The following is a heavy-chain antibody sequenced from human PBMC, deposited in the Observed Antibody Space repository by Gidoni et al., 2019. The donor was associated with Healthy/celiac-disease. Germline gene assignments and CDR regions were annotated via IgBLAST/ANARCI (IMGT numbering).Heavy chain of an antibody. CDR2: IRSKAYGGTT. J-gene: IGHJ4*02. D-gene: IGHD5-18*01. V-gene: IGHV3-49*03. CDR3: TREYVDTAMVSYYFDY. CDR1: GFTFGDYA. Sequence: EVQLVESGGGLVQPGRSLRLSCTASGFTFGDYAMSWFRQAPGKGLAWVGFIRSKAYGGTTEYAASVKGRFTISRDDSKSIAYLQMNSLKTEDTAVYYCTREYVDTAMVSYYFDYWGQGTLVTVSS.